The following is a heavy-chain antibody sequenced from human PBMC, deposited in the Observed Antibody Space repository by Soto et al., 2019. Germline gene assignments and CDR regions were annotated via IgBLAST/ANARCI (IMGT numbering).Heavy chain of an antibody. J-gene: IGHJ6*02. Sequence: EVPLVESGGGLVQPGGSLRLSCAASGFTFSSYWMSWVRQAPGKGLEWVANIKQDGSEKYYVDSVKGRFTISRDNAKNSLYLQMNSLRAEDTAVYYCAREYGDYDGGMDVWGQGTTVTVSS. V-gene: IGHV3-7*03. CDR3: AREYGDYDGGMDV. CDR2: IKQDGSEK. D-gene: IGHD4-17*01. CDR1: GFTFSSYW.